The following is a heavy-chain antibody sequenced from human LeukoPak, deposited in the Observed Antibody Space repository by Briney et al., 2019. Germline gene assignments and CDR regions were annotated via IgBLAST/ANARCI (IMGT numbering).Heavy chain of an antibody. D-gene: IGHD3-22*01. V-gene: IGHV4-39*07. CDR2: IYYSGST. Sequence: SEILSLTCTVSGGSISSSSYYWGWIRQPPGKGLEWIGSIYYSGSTYYNPSLKSRVTISVDTSKNQFSLKLSSVTAADTAVYYCATEGEDNSSGYYYGDAFDIWGQGTMVTVSS. CDR3: ATEGEDNSSGYYYGDAFDI. J-gene: IGHJ3*02. CDR1: GGSISSSSYY.